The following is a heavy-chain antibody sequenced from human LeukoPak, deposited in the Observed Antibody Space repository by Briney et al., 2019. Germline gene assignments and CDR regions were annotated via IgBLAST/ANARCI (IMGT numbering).Heavy chain of an antibody. D-gene: IGHD3-22*01. Sequence: PGGSLRLSCAASGFTVSSNYMSWVRQAPGKGLEWVSVIYSGGSTHYADSVKGGFTISRDNSKNTLYLQMNSLRAEDTAVYYCARDLWSGYYYGSSGYGCWGQGRLVSVSS. CDR3: ARDLWSGYYYGSSGYGC. V-gene: IGHV3-53*01. CDR2: IYSGGST. CDR1: GFTVSSNY. J-gene: IGHJ1*01.